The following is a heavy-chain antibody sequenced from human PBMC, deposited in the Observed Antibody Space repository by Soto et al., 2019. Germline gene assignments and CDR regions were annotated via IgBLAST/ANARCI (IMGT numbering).Heavy chain of an antibody. CDR3: AREQYTLNYAGY. CDR1: GFTFRNYY. CDR2: SDSNGRNS. J-gene: IGHJ1*01. D-gene: IGHD2-2*01. Sequence: EVQLVESGVALVQPGGSLRLSCEASGFTFRNYYMHWVRQAPGKGLMWVARSDSNGRNSVYADSVKGRFTVSRDNAKNTLFLQMYSLTAEDTAVYYCAREQYTLNYAGYWGQGTQVTVS. V-gene: IGHV3-74*01.